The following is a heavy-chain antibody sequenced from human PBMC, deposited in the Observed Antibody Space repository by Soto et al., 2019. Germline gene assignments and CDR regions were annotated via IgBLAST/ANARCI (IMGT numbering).Heavy chain of an antibody. D-gene: IGHD2-2*03. J-gene: IGHJ4*02. CDR1: GGSFSGYY. CDR3: ARDYLDYYDY. V-gene: IGHV4-34*09. Sequence: SETLSLTCAVYGGSFSGYYWSWIRQPPGKGLEWIGEINHSGSTNYNPSLKSRVTISVDTSKNQFSLKLSSVTAADTAVYYCARDYLDYYDYWGQGTLVTVSS. CDR2: INHSGST.